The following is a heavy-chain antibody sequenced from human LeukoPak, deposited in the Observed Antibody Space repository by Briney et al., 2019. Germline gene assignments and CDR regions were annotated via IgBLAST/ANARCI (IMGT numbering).Heavy chain of an antibody. CDR1: GFTFSNHA. CDR2: INGNGGYT. J-gene: IGHJ2*01. Sequence: QAGGSLRLSCAASGFTFSNHAMSWVRQAPGKGLEWVSAINGNGGYTYYADSVRGRFTISRDNSKNTLFLQMNSLRAEDTAIYYCAKELLLRRSYWYFDLWGRGTLVIVSS. D-gene: IGHD2/OR15-2a*01. CDR3: AKELLLRRSYWYFDL. V-gene: IGHV3-23*01.